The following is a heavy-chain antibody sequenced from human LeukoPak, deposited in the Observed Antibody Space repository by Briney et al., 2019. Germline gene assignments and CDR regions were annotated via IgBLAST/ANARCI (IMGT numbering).Heavy chain of an antibody. CDR1: GFPFSSYG. CDR2: ISYDGSNK. CDR3: AKAVRGASFDY. Sequence: PGGSLRLSCAASGFPFSSYGMHWVRQAPGKGLEWVAVISYDGSNKYYADSVKGRFTISRDNSKNTLYLQMNSLRAEDTAVYYCAKAVRGASFDYWGQGTLVTVSS. J-gene: IGHJ4*02. D-gene: IGHD3-10*01. V-gene: IGHV3-30*18.